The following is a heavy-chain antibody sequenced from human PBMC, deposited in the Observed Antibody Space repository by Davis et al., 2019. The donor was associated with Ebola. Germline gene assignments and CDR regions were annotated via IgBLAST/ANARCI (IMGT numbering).Heavy chain of an antibody. CDR1: SGSISSSNW. Sequence: PSETLSLTCAVSSGSISSSNWWSWVRQPPGKGLEWIGYIYYSGSTYYNPSLKSRVTISVDRSKNQFSLKLSSVTAADTAVYYCARAKRELRLGDWFDPWGQGTLVTVSS. CDR2: IYYSGST. J-gene: IGHJ5*02. V-gene: IGHV4-4*02. CDR3: ARAKRELRLGDWFDP. D-gene: IGHD3-16*01.